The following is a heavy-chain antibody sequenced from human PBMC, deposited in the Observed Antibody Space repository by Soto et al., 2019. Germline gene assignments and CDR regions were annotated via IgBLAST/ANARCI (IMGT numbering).Heavy chain of an antibody. V-gene: IGHV5-51*01. Sequence: LGESLKISCKDSGYSFTSYWIGWVRQMPGKGLEWMGIIYPGDSDTRYSPSFQGQVTISADKSISTAYLQWSSLKASDTAMYYCARPRSSSRNYYGMDVWGQGTTVTVSS. D-gene: IGHD6-13*01. CDR1: GYSFTSYW. CDR3: ARPRSSSRNYYGMDV. CDR2: IYPGDSDT. J-gene: IGHJ6*02.